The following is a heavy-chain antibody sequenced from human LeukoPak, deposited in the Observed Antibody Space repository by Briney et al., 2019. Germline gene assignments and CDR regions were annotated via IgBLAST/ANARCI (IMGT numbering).Heavy chain of an antibody. D-gene: IGHD2-2*01. CDR1: GXTFRNYW. J-gene: IGHJ4*02. CDR2: INSDGGST. CDR3: AKTGPSGYCSSTSCYPVPFDY. V-gene: IGHV3-74*01. Sequence: GSLRLSCPASGXTFRNYWRHWVRQAPGKGLVWVSRINSDGGSTTYADSVKGRFTISRDNSKNTLYLQMNSLRAEDTAVYYCAKTGPSGYCSSTSCYPVPFDYWGQGTLVTVSS.